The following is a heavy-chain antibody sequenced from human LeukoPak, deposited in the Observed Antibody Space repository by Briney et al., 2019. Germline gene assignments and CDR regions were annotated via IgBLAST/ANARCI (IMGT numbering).Heavy chain of an antibody. Sequence: SETLSLTCAVSGGSISSSNYCWGWIRQPPGQGLEWIGSIYYGGNTYYNPSLKSRVTISVDTSKNQFSLKLSSVTATDTAVYYCARRRAGRDWFDPWGQGTLVTVSS. CDR1: GGSISSSNYC. CDR3: ARRRAGRDWFDP. D-gene: IGHD6-19*01. CDR2: IYYGGNT. J-gene: IGHJ5*02. V-gene: IGHV4-39*01.